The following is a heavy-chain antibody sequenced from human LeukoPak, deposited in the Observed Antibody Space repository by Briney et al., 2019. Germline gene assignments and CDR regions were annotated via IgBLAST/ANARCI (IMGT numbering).Heavy chain of an antibody. J-gene: IGHJ4*02. CDR1: GFTFSSYS. CDR2: ISSSSSYI. V-gene: IGHV3-21*01. D-gene: IGHD1-14*01. Sequence: GGSLRLSCAASGFTFSSYSMNWVRQAPGKGLEWVSSISSSSSYICYADSVKGRFTISRDNAKNSLYLQMNSLRAEDTAVYYCARDRPYKYYFDYWGQGTLVTVSS. CDR3: ARDRPYKYYFDY.